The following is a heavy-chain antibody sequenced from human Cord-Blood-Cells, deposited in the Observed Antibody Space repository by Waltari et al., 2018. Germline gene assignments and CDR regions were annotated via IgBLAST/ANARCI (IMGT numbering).Heavy chain of an antibody. J-gene: IGHJ4*02. CDR1: GGSFGGYY. CDR2: INHSGST. V-gene: IGHV4-34*01. Sequence: QVQLQQCGAGLLKTSETLSLTCAVYGGSFGGYYWSWILQPPGKGLEWIGEINHSGSTNYNPYLKSRVTISVDTSKNQFSLKLSSVTAADTAVYYCARMVSVRGVIFDYWGQGTLVTVSS. CDR3: ARMVSVRGVIFDY. D-gene: IGHD3-10*01.